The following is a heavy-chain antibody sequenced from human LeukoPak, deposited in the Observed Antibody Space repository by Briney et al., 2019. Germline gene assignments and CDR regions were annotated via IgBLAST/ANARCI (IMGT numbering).Heavy chain of an antibody. CDR2: IKRIADGEPP. CDR1: GITFSQAW. D-gene: IGHD4-11*01. V-gene: IGHV3-15*05. Sequence: PGGSLRLSCAASGITFSQAWMTWVRQAPGKGLEWVGRIKRIADGEPPDYAAPVKGRFTISSDDSKNTVYLQMNSLETEDTAVYYCAADWPGDDYPVDYWGQGALVTVSS. J-gene: IGHJ4*02. CDR3: AADWPGDDYPVDY.